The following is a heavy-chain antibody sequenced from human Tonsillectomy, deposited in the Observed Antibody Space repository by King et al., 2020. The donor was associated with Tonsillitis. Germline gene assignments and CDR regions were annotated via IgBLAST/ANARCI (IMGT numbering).Heavy chain of an antibody. J-gene: IGHJ3*02. D-gene: IGHD7-27*01. CDR2: IYYSGST. CDR1: GGSIRSSSYY. V-gene: IGHV4-39*01. CDR3: ARHLVTGEEGAFDI. Sequence: QLQESGPGLVKPSETLSLTCTVSGGSIRSSSYYWGWIRQPPGKGLEWIGSIYYSGSTYYNPSLKSRVTISVDTSKNQFSLKLSSVTAADTAVYYCARHLVTGEEGAFDIWGQGTMVTVSS.